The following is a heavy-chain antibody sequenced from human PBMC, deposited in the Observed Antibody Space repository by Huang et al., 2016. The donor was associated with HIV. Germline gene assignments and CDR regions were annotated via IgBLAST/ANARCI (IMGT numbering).Heavy chain of an antibody. J-gene: IGHJ6*02. D-gene: IGHD6-19*01. V-gene: IGHV4-39*01. CDR1: GGSISSSSYY. CDR2: IYFSGNT. Sequence: LQLQESGPGLVKSSETLSLICTVSGGSISSSSYYWGWIRQPPGKGPEWMGRIYFSGNTDYNPPLKSRVTISVDTSKNQFSLKVNSVTAADTAVYYCARHGRVAGHYYNNMDVWGRGTTVTVSS. CDR3: ARHGRVAGHYYNNMDV.